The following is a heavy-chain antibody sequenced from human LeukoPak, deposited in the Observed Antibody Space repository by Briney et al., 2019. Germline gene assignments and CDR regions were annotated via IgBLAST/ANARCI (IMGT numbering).Heavy chain of an antibody. J-gene: IGHJ4*02. CDR2: IRYDGSNK. D-gene: IGHD6-25*01. CDR3: AKGRESSGWNDY. Sequence: GGSLRLSCAASGLTFSSYGMHWVRQAPGKGLEWVAFIRYDGSNKYYADSVKGRFTISRDNSKNTLYLQMNSLRAEDTAVYYWAKGRESSGWNDYGGQGPLVPASS. CDR1: GLTFSSYG. V-gene: IGHV3-30*02.